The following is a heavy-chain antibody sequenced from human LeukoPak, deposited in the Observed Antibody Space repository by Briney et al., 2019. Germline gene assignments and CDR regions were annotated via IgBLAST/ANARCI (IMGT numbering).Heavy chain of an antibody. CDR3: AREGAVANYYYGLDV. V-gene: IGHV3-48*03. J-gene: IGHJ6*02. Sequence: GGSLRLSCAASGFTFSSSDMNWVRQAPGKGLEWVSYISSSGSTIHYADSVKGRFTISRDNAKNSLYLQMSSLRAEDTAVYYCAREGAVANYYYGLDVWGQGTTVTVSS. CDR1: GFTFSSSD. D-gene: IGHD6-19*01. CDR2: ISSSGSTI.